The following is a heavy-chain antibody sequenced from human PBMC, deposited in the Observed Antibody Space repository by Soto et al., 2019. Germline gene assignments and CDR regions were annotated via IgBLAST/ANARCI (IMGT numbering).Heavy chain of an antibody. Sequence: ASVKVSCKASGYTFTSYYMHWVRQAPGQGLEWMGIINPSGGSTSYAQKFQGRVTMTRDTSTSTVYMELSSLRSEDTAVYYCARERRLSGYCSSTSCYRQLNWFDPRGQGTLVTVSS. D-gene: IGHD2-2*01. J-gene: IGHJ5*02. CDR3: ARERRLSGYCSSTSCYRQLNWFDP. CDR1: GYTFTSYY. CDR2: INPSGGST. V-gene: IGHV1-46*01.